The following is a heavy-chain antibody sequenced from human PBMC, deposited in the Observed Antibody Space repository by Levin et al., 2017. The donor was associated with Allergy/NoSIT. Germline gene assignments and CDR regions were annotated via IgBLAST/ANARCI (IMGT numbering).Heavy chain of an antibody. CDR1: GFTFSSYA. CDR3: AKDDDYYDSSGYSHPRFDI. Sequence: GGSLRLSCAASGFTFSSYAMSWVRQAPGKGLEWVSAISGSGGSTYYADSVKGRFTISRDNSKNTLYLQMNSLRAEDTAVYYCAKDDDYYDSSGYSHPRFDIWGQGTMVTVSS. CDR2: ISGSGGST. D-gene: IGHD3-22*01. V-gene: IGHV3-23*01. J-gene: IGHJ3*02.